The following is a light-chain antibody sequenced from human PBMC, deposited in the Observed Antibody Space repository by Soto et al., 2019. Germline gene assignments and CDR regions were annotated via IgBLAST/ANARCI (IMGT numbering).Light chain of an antibody. J-gene: IGKJ5*01. V-gene: IGKV1-39*01. CDR1: ETISTF. CDR3: QQSYSLSPIT. Sequence: DIQMTQSPSSLSASVGDGVTLTCRASETISTFLNWYQHKPGRAPKLLIYAASRLQSGVPSRFSGSGSGTDFTLTINGLQPEDFASYYCQQSYSLSPITFGQGTRLEIK. CDR2: AAS.